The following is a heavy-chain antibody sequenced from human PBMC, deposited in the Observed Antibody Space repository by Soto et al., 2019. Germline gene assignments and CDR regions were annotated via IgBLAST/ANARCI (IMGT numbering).Heavy chain of an antibody. CDR3: ARRVAYYYYMDV. V-gene: IGHV4-39*01. CDR2: IYYSGST. J-gene: IGHJ6*03. CDR1: GGSISSSSYY. Sequence: XXTLSLPCTVSGGSISSSSYYWGWIRQPPGKGLEWIGSIYYSGSTYYNPSLKSRVTISVDTSKNQFSLKLSSVTAADTAAYYCARRVAYYYYMDVWGKGTTVTVSS.